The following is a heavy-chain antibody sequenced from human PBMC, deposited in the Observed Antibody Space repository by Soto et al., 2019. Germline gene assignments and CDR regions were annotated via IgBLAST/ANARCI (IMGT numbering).Heavy chain of an antibody. Sequence: QVQLVESGGGVVQPGRSLRLSCAASGFTFSVYGMHWVRQAPGKGLEWVAVVPYDGSTTFYADSVRGRFTISRDNSKNTLYLQMGNLRSEDTAVYYCAKEMWQQQLVRRHWYFDLWGRGTLVTVSS. D-gene: IGHD6-13*01. J-gene: IGHJ2*01. CDR1: GFTFSVYG. CDR3: AKEMWQQQLVRRHWYFDL. CDR2: VPYDGSTT. V-gene: IGHV3-30*18.